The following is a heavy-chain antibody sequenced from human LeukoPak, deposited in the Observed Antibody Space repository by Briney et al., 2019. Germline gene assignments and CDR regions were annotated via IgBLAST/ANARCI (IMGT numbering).Heavy chain of an antibody. J-gene: IGHJ4*02. CDR1: GITFSRSA. D-gene: IGHD5-12*01. V-gene: IGHV3-30*04. Sequence: GGSLRLSCAASGITFSRSAMHWVRQAPGKGLEWVAIISYDGTNKYYLDSVKGRFTISRDNSKNTLYLQMDSLRAEDTAVYYCTRGTVPGLATTYGTYFDSWGQGTLVTVSS. CDR3: TRGTVPGLATTYGTYFDS. CDR2: ISYDGTNK.